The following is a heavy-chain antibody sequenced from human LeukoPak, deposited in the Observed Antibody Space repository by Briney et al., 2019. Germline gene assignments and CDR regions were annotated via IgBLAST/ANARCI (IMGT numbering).Heavy chain of an antibody. V-gene: IGHV3-21*01. CDR3: ARDRYSGSYYVAFDI. CDR2: ISSSSSSYI. Sequence: GGSLRLSCAASGFTFSSYSMNWVRQAPGKGLEWVSSISSSSSSYIYYADSVKGRFTISRDNAKNSLYLQMNSLRAEDTAVYYCARDRYSGSYYVAFDIWGQGTMVTVSS. D-gene: IGHD1-26*01. J-gene: IGHJ3*02. CDR1: GFTFSSYS.